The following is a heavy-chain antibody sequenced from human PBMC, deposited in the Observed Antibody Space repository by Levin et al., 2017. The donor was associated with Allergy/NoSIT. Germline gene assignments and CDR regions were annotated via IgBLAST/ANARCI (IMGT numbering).Heavy chain of an antibody. Sequence: SQTLSLTCTVSGDSVSTSSYYWSWIRQTPGKGLEWIGYMSYSGSTNYNPSLKSRVTISVDTSKNQFSLKLASVTAADTAVYYCARSHDGSGYFNWGQGTLVTVSS. CDR3: ARSHDGSGYFN. V-gene: IGHV4-61*01. CDR1: GDSVSTSSYY. D-gene: IGHD3-22*01. CDR2: MSYSGST. J-gene: IGHJ4*02.